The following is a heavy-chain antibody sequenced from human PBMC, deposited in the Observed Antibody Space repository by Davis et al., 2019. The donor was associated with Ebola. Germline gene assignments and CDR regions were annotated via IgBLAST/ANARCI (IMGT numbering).Heavy chain of an antibody. J-gene: IGHJ4*02. V-gene: IGHV5-10-1*01. CDR3: ARHPYSSSSPDY. CDR2: IDPSDSYT. Sequence: GESLKISCKGSGYSFTSYWISWVRQMPGKGLEWMGRIDPSDSYTNYSPSFQGHVTISADKPISTAYLQWSSLKASDTAMYYCARHPYSSSSPDYWGQGTLVTVSS. D-gene: IGHD6-6*01. CDR1: GYSFTSYW.